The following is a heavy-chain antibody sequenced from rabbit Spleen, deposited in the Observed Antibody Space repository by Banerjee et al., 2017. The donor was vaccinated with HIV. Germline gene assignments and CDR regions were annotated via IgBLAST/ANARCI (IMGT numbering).Heavy chain of an antibody. CDR3: ARDLVGVIGWNFYL. V-gene: IGHV1S45*01. D-gene: IGHD1-1*01. Sequence: QEQLVESGGGLVQPGGSLKLSCKVSGFDLSNYGVSWVRQAPGKGLEWIGYIDPIFSSTHYATWAKGRFTISRTSSTTVTLRMTSLTAADRAAYFCARDLVGVIGWNFYLWGPGTLVTVS. CDR1: GFDLSNYG. J-gene: IGHJ4*01. CDR2: IDPIFSST.